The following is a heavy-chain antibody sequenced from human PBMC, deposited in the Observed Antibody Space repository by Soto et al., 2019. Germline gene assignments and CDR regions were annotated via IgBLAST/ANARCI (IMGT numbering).Heavy chain of an antibody. CDR3: ARDGPRDGSNYNYYYALDV. D-gene: IGHD5-12*01. CDR2: ISFDGSKK. J-gene: IGHJ6*02. CDR1: GFNFSTYA. Sequence: QVQLVESGGGAVQPGRSLRLSCAVSGFNFSTYAMHWVRQAPGKGLEWVALISFDGSKKYDADSVKGRFTTSRDNSRNTLYLQMNSLRGDDTAVYYCARDGPRDGSNYNYYYALDVWGQGTTVTVSS. V-gene: IGHV3-30-3*01.